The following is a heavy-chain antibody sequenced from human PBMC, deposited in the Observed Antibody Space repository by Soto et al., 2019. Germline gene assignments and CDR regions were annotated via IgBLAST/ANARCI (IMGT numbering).Heavy chain of an antibody. CDR1: GFTFSSYS. CDR2: ISSSSSYI. V-gene: IGHV3-21*01. J-gene: IGHJ6*02. Sequence: EVQLVESGGGLVKPGGSLRLSCAASGFTFSSYSMNWVRQAPGKGLEWVSSISSSSSYIYYADSVKGRFTISRDNAKNSLSLQNNSRRGEDTAVYYCAMSGLRYFDWLLLNAYFYYYYGMDVWGQWTTVTVSS. D-gene: IGHD3-9*01. CDR3: AMSGLRYFDWLLLNAYFYYYYGMDV.